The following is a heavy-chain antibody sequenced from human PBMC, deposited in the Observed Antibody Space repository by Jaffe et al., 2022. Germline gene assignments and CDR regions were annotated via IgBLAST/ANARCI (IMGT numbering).Heavy chain of an antibody. D-gene: IGHD4-4*01. J-gene: IGHJ6*03. CDR3: ARGANDYSNYGTPPRLRYYYYMDV. CDR1: GGSISSSNW. V-gene: IGHV4-4*02. Sequence: QVQLQESGPGLVKPSGTLSLTCAVSGGSISSSNWWSWVRQPPGKGLEWIGEIYHSGSTNYNPSLKSRVTISVDKSKNQFSLKLSSVTAADTAVYYCARGANDYSNYGTPPRLRYYYYMDVWGKGTTVTVSS. CDR2: IYHSGST.